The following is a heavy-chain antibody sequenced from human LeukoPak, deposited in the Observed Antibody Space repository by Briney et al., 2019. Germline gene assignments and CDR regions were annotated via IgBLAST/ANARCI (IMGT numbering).Heavy chain of an antibody. J-gene: IGHJ6*01. CDR1: GFTFSGYW. CDR3: ARDRGFGQADV. D-gene: IGHD3-10*01. CDR2: IKQDGGEK. Sequence: GGSLRLSCAASGFTFSGYWMSWLRQAPGKGLEWVANIKQDGGEKYYVDSVKGRFTISRDNAKNSLYLQMNSLRAKDTAVYYCARDRGFGQADVWGKGPRSPSPQ. V-gene: IGHV3-7*01.